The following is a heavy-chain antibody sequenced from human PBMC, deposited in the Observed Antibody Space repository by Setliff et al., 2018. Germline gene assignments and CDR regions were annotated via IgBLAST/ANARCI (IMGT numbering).Heavy chain of an antibody. CDR1: AGSISSSSYY. D-gene: IGHD3-22*01. Sequence: SETLSLTCTVSAGSISSSSYYWGWIRQPPGKGLEWIATIHYSGSTYYNPSLKSRVTTSVDTSKNQFSLKLSSVTAADTAVYYCARQGRKSDSRGYYYWTDFDYWGQGALGTVSS. CDR2: IHYSGST. CDR3: ARQGRKSDSRGYYYWTDFDY. V-gene: IGHV4-39*01. J-gene: IGHJ4*02.